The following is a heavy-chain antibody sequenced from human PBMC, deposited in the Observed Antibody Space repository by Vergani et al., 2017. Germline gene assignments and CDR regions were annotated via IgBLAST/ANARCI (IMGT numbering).Heavy chain of an antibody. Sequence: EVQLVESGGGLVQPGGSLRLSCAASGFTFSSYSMNWVRQAPGKGLEWVSYISSSSSTIYYADSVKGRFTISRDNAKNSLYLQMNSLSAEDTAVYYCARDAGLVIVDVWGQGTTVTVSS. V-gene: IGHV3-48*01. D-gene: IGHD3-9*01. CDR1: GFTFSSYS. J-gene: IGHJ6*02. CDR2: ISSSSSTI. CDR3: ARDAGLVIVDV.